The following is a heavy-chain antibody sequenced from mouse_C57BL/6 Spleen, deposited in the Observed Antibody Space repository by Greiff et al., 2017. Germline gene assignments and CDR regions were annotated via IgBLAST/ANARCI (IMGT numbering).Heavy chain of an antibody. D-gene: IGHD1-1*01. V-gene: IGHV1-15*01. CDR3: TRDGSSGVYFDY. CDR2: IDPETGGT. J-gene: IGHJ2*01. CDR1: GYTFTDYE. Sequence: VKLMESGAELVRPGASVTLSCKASGYTFTDYEMHWVKQTPVHGLEWIGAIDPETGGTAYNQKFKGKAILTADKSSSTAYMELRSLTSEDSAVYYCTRDGSSGVYFDYWGQGTTLTVSS.